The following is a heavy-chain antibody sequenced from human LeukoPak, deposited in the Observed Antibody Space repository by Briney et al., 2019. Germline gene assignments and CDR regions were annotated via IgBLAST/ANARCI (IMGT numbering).Heavy chain of an antibody. V-gene: IGHV3-13*05. CDR2: VDSAGAP. J-gene: IGHJ2*01. CDR1: GFTFNNYD. CDR3: VKEALTVAGNWHFDL. Sequence: GGSLRLSCAASGFTFNNYDMHWVRHVIGKGLEWVSVVDSAGAPYYAGSVKGRFTISRENAKKSLYLQMDSLGAGDTAVYYCVKEALTVAGNWHFDLWGRGTLVTVSS. D-gene: IGHD6-19*01.